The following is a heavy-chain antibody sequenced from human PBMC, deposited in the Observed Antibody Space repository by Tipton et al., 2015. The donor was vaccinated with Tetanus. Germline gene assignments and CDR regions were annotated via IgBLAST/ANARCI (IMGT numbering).Heavy chain of an antibody. D-gene: IGHD2-8*01. CDR1: GLSFSSYT. Sequence: SLRLSCVASGLSFSSYTTSWVRQAPGKGLEWVATMKRDGSEIKYVDSVTGRFTISRDNAKNSLYLQLNSLRAEDTAVYYCVRGGMMYADYWGQGTLVTVSS. CDR3: VRGGMMYADY. V-gene: IGHV3-7*03. J-gene: IGHJ4*02. CDR2: MKRDGSEI.